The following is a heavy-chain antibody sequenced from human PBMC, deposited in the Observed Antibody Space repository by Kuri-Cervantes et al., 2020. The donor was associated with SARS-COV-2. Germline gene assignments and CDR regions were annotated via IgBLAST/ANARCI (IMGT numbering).Heavy chain of an antibody. D-gene: IGHD5-18*01. CDR1: GFTFDDYA. Sequence: SLKISCSASGFTFDDYAMHWVRQAPGKGLEWVSGISWNSGSIGYADSVKGRFTISRDNAKNSLYLQMNSLRAEDTALYYCAKDLDTAMVRGFDYWGQGTLVTVSS. V-gene: IGHV3-9*01. J-gene: IGHJ4*02. CDR3: AKDLDTAMVRGFDY. CDR2: ISWNSGSI.